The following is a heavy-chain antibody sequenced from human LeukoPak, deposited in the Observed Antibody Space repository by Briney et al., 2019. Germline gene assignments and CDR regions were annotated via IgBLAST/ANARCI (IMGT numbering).Heavy chain of an antibody. J-gene: IGHJ4*02. CDR1: GFTFRTYW. V-gene: IGHV3-74*01. D-gene: IGHD3-22*01. CDR3: ARIVGGQVDC. CDR2: IESDGSST. Sequence: GGSLRLSCAASGFTFRTYWMNWVRQAPGKGLVWVSRIESDGSSTSYADSVKGRFTISRDNAANTLYLQMNSLRAEDTAVYYCARIVGGQVDCWGQGTLVTVSP.